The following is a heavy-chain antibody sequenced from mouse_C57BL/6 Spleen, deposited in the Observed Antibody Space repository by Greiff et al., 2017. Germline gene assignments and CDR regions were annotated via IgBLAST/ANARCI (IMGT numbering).Heavy chain of an antibody. CDR3: ARDEGKYYAMDY. V-gene: IGHV5-4*01. J-gene: IGHJ4*01. Sequence: EVKVEESGGGLVKPGGSLKLSCAASGFTFSSYAMSWVRQTPEKRLEWVATISDGGSYTYYPDNVKGRFTISRDNAKNNLYLQMSHLKSEDTAMYYCARDEGKYYAMDYWGQGTSVTVSS. CDR1: GFTFSSYA. CDR2: ISDGGSYT.